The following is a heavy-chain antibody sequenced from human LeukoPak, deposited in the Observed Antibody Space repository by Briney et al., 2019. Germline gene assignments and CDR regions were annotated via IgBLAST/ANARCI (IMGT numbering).Heavy chain of an antibody. Sequence: GRSLRLSCAASGFTFDDYAMHWVRQAPGKGLEWVSGISWNSGSIGYADSVKGRFTISRDNAKNSLYLQMNRLRAEDTALYYCAKVADSGYDYWGQGTLVTVSS. J-gene: IGHJ4*02. V-gene: IGHV3-9*01. CDR2: ISWNSGSI. CDR3: AKVADSGYDY. D-gene: IGHD5-12*01. CDR1: GFTFDDYA.